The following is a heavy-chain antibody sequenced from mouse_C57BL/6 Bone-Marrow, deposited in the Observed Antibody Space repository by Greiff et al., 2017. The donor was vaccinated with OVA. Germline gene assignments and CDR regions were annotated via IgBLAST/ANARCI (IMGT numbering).Heavy chain of an antibody. CDR2: IHPNSGST. CDR1: GYTFTSYW. CDR3: ARPPVGRYYAMDY. D-gene: IGHD1-3*01. V-gene: IGHV1-64*01. Sequence: VQLQQPGAELVKPGASVKLSCKASGYTFTSYWMHWVKQRPGQGLEWIGMIHPNSGSTNYNEKFKSKATLTVDKSSSTAYMQLSSLTSEDSAVYYWARPPVGRYYAMDYWGQGTSVTVSS. J-gene: IGHJ4*01.